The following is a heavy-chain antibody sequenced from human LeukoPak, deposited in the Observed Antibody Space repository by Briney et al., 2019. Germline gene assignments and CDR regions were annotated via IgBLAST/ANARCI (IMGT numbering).Heavy chain of an antibody. V-gene: IGHV3-7*01. D-gene: IGHD1-26*01. J-gene: IGHJ4*02. CDR3: ARDATAHWEY. Sequence: PGGSLRLSCAASGFTFSDYYMSWIRQAPGKGLEWVANIKQDGSVKQYVDSVKGRFIISRDNAKNSLYLQMNSLRAEDTAMYYCARDATAHWEYWGQGTLVTVSS. CDR1: GFTFSDYY. CDR2: IKQDGSVK.